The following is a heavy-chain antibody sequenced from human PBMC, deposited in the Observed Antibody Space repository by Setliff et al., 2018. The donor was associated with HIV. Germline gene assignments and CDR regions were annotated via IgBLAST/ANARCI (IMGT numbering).Heavy chain of an antibody. J-gene: IGHJ6*03. D-gene: IGHD2-2*01. CDR2: VSPTGSGYAT. CDR1: GYTLPEAS. V-gene: IGHV1-46*01. Sequence: GASVKVSCKISGYTLPEASMHWVRQAPGQGLEWMGIVSPTGSGYATTYAQRFQGRVTMTTDTSTSTVSMKLSSLRSDDTAVYYCAGGWSTTSIYHYMDVWGEGTTVTVSS. CDR3: AGGWSTTSIYHYMDV.